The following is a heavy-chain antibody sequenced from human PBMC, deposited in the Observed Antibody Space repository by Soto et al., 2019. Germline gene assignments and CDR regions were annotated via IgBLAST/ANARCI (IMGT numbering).Heavy chain of an antibody. CDR3: ARSGRICTTVRYYGMDV. CDR1: GGSISSGGYY. V-gene: IGHV4-31*03. CDR2: IYYSGST. Sequence: SETLSLTCTVSGGSISSGGYYWSWIRQHPGKGLEWIGYIYYSGSTYYNPSLKSRVTISVDTSKNQFSLKLSSVTAADTAVYYCARSGRICTTVRYYGMDVWGQGTTVTVSS. D-gene: IGHD4-4*01. J-gene: IGHJ6*02.